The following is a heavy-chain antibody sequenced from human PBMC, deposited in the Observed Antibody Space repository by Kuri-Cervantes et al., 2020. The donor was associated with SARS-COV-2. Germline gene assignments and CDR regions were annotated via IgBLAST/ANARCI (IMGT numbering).Heavy chain of an antibody. CDR3: GRDPRRAVPGLNLDWFDH. Sequence: SETLSLTCTVSGGSVSSTSYYWGWIRQPPGKGLEWIGSIYYSGSTYYNPSLKSRVTISVDTSKNQFSLKLRSVAPADTAVYSCGRDPRRAVPGLNLDWFDHWGQGTLVTVSS. V-gene: IGHV4-39*02. D-gene: IGHD3/OR15-3a*01. CDR2: IYYSGST. J-gene: IGHJ5*02. CDR1: GGSVSSTSYY.